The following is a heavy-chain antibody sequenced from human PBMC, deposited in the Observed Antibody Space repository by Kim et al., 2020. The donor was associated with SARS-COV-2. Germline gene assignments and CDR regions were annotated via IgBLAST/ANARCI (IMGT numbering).Heavy chain of an antibody. D-gene: IGHD5-18*01. V-gene: IGHV3-13*04. CDR1: GFTFCGHD. Sequence: GGSLRLSCAASGFTFCGHDMHWVRQGSGKGLEWVSAIGTAGETFYSGSVKGRFIISRENGRNSLFLQMDSLKVGDTAVYYCARGIHQWLGVAVGGQGTTGTVSS. J-gene: IGHJ6*02. CDR3: ARGIHQWLGVAV. CDR2: IGTAGET.